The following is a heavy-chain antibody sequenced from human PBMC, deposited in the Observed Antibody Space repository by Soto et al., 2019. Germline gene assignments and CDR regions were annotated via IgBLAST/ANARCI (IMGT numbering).Heavy chain of an antibody. CDR1: GFTFTSYA. CDR2: ISGSGGST. V-gene: IGHV3-23*01. D-gene: IGHD6-13*01. CDR3: GKGGVQHYYGMDV. Sequence: GSLRLSCAASGFTFTSYAMSWVRQAPGKGLEWVSAISGSGGSTYYADSVKGRFTISRDNSKNTLYLQMNSLRAEDTAVYYCGKGGVQHYYGMDVWGQGTTVTVSS. J-gene: IGHJ6*02.